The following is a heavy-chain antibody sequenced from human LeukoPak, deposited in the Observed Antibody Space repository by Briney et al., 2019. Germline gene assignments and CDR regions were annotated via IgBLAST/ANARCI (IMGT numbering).Heavy chain of an antibody. CDR1: GGSISSGGYS. V-gene: IGHV4-30-4*07. D-gene: IGHD5-12*01. J-gene: IGHJ6*03. CDR2: IYYSGST. CDR3: ARGPLDIVATIIGADYYYYYMDV. Sequence: SETLSLTCAVSGGSISSGGYSWSWIRQPPGKGLEWIGYIYYSGSTYYNPSLKSRVTISVDTSKNQFSLKLSSVTAADTAVYYCARGPLDIVATIIGADYYYYYMDVWGKGTTVTVSS.